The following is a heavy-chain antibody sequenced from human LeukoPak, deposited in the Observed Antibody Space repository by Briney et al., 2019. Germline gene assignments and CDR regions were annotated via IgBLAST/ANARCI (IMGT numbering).Heavy chain of an antibody. Sequence: SVNVSCKASGVTFSSYAISWVRQAPGQELEWMGGLIPIFGTANYAQKFQGRVTITADESTSTVYMELSSLRSEDTAVYYCARDAYGGNSAWGQGTLVTVSS. J-gene: IGHJ4*02. CDR3: ARDAYGGNSA. CDR1: GVTFSSYA. D-gene: IGHD4-23*01. CDR2: LIPIFGTA. V-gene: IGHV1-69*13.